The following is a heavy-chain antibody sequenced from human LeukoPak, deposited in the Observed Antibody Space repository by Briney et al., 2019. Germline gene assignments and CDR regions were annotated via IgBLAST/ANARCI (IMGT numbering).Heavy chain of an antibody. CDR3: ARGGWYFAL. V-gene: IGHV4-59*11. Sequence: SETLSPTCTVSGGSISSHYWSWIWQPPGKGLEWIGYIYYNGNTNYNPSLKSRLTISVDTSRKQFSLKLSSVTAADAAVYYCARGGWYFALWGRGTLVTVSS. J-gene: IGHJ2*01. CDR1: GGSISSHY. CDR2: IYYNGNT.